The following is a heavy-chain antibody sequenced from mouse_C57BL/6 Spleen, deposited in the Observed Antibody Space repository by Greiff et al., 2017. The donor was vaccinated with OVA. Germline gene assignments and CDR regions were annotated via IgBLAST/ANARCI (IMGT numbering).Heavy chain of an antibody. CDR2: IDPSDSET. CDR3: AREGGNYPYAMDY. CDR1: GYTFTSYW. V-gene: IGHV1-52*01. J-gene: IGHJ4*01. D-gene: IGHD2-1*01. Sequence: QVQLQQPGAELVRPGSSVKLSCKASGYTFTSYWMHWVKQRPIQGLEWIGNIDPSDSETHYNQKFKDKATLTVDKSSSTAYMQLSSLTSEDSAVYYCAREGGNYPYAMDYWGQGTSVTVSS.